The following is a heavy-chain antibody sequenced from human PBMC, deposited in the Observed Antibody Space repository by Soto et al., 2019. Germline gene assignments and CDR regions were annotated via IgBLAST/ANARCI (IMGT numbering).Heavy chain of an antibody. V-gene: IGHV4-30-4*01. CDR2: IYYSGST. CDR1: GGSISSGDYY. D-gene: IGHD3-22*01. CDR3: ARAWGYYDSSGYSPYNWFDP. J-gene: IGHJ5*02. Sequence: KPSETLSLTCTVSGGSISSGDYYWSWIRQPPGKGLEWIGYIYYSGSTYYNPSLKSRVTISVDTSKNQFSLKLSSVTAADTAVYYCARAWGYYDSSGYSPYNWFDPWGQGTLVTVSS.